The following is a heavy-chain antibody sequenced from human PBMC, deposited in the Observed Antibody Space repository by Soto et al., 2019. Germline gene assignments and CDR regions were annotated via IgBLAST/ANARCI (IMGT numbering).Heavy chain of an antibody. D-gene: IGHD3-10*01. V-gene: IGHV4-39*01. J-gene: IGHJ4*02. CDR1: GGSINNSSFY. Sequence: QLQLQESGPGLVKPSETLSLTCTVSGGSINNSSFYWGWVRQPPGKRLEWIGSIYYSGSAYYNPSLKSRLTLSVDTSKTQFSLNLSSVTAADTAVYFCARRPLVRGIIPYYFDSWGQGTLVTVSS. CDR2: IYYSGSA. CDR3: ARRPLVRGIIPYYFDS.